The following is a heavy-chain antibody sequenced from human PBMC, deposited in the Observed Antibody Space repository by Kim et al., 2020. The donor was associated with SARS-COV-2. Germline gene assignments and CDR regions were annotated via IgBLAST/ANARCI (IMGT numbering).Heavy chain of an antibody. V-gene: IGHV3-33*05. Sequence: GGSLRLSCAASGFIFITYGMHWVRQAPGKGLEWVAVISYDGSNKDYADSVKSRFTISRDNSKNTLYLQMNSLRVEDTAVHYCARDLVQYSSGWVYYFDYWGQGTLVTVSS. CDR2: ISYDGSNK. D-gene: IGHD6-19*01. J-gene: IGHJ4*02. CDR3: ARDLVQYSSGWVYYFDY. CDR1: GFIFITYG.